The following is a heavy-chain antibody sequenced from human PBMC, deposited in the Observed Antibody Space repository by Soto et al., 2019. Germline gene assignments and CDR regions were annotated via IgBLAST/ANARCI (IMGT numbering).Heavy chain of an antibody. CDR3: ARRYCSGGSCYGGGYDY. Sequence: PGGSLRLSCAASGFTFSSYWMAWVRQTPGKGLEWVANLNQDGSEKYYVDSVKGRFTISRDNGKRSLYLQIDSLRVEDTAVFYCARRYCSGGSCYGGGYDYWGQGILVPVSS. CDR1: GFTFSSYW. V-gene: IGHV3-7*04. CDR2: LNQDGSEK. J-gene: IGHJ4*02. D-gene: IGHD2-15*01.